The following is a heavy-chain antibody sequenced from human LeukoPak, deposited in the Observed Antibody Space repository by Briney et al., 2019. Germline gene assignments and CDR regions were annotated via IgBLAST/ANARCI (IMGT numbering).Heavy chain of an antibody. V-gene: IGHV3-30-3*01. J-gene: IGHJ6*02. Sequence: GGSLRLSCAASGFTLSRYAINWVRRAPGKGLEWVAVISYDGSNKYYADSVKGRFTISRDNSKNTLWLQMNSLRSEDTAVYYCARDMAPGGGPGDYYGMDVWGQGTTVTVSS. CDR3: ARDMAPGGGPGDYYGMDV. D-gene: IGHD7-27*01. CDR1: GFTLSRYA. CDR2: ISYDGSNK.